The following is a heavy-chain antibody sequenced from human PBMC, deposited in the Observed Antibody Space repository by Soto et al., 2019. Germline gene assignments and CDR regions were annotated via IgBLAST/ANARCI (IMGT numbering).Heavy chain of an antibody. J-gene: IGHJ6*02. CDR3: ASDAVIPGYSCAMHV. CDR2: ISAYNGNT. CDR1: GYTFTSYG. V-gene: IGHV1-18*01. Sequence: ASVNRSCKASGYTFTSYGISWVRQAPGQGLEWMGWISAYNGNTNYAQKLQGRVTMTTDTSTSTAYMELRSLRSDDTAVYYCASDAVIPGYSCAMHVWCQGITVTAS.